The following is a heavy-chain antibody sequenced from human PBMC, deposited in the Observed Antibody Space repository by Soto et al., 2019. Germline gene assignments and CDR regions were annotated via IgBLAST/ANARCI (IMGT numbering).Heavy chain of an antibody. CDR3: ARDLDGSGNYYTDY. CDR2: ISPYKGNT. Sequence: ASVKVSCKASGYTFSSIGISWVRQAPGQGLEWMGWISPYKGNTYYAQRLQGRVTMTTDTSTSTAYMELRSLRSDDTAVYYWARDLDGSGNYYTDYWGQGTLVTVSS. CDR1: GYTFSSIG. D-gene: IGHD3-10*01. V-gene: IGHV1-18*01. J-gene: IGHJ4*02.